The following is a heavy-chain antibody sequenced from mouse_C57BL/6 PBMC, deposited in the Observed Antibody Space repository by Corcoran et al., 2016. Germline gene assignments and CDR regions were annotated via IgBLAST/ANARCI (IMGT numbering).Heavy chain of an antibody. D-gene: IGHD2-5*01. CDR3: ARDYYSNSYYYAMDY. CDR2: IFPGSGST. Sequence: QVQLQQSGPELVKPGASVKISCKASGYTFTDYYINWVKQRPGQGLEWIGWIFPGSGSTYYNEKFKGKATLTVDKSSSTAYMLLSSLTSEDSAVYFCARDYYSNSYYYAMDYWGQGTSVTVSS. J-gene: IGHJ4*01. CDR1: GYTFTDYY. V-gene: IGHV1-75*01.